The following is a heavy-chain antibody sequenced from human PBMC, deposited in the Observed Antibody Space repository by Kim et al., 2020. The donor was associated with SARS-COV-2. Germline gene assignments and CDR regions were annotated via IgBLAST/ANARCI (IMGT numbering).Heavy chain of an antibody. J-gene: IGHJ4*02. Sequence: SETLSLTCAVSGDSISTTNWWSWVRQPPGKGLDWIGEIYHSGSTNYNPSLKSRVTISVDKSKNQFSLNLISVTAADTAVYYCARGTAARPSPCFDYWGQGTLVTVSS. CDR2: IYHSGST. CDR3: ARGTAARPSPCFDY. D-gene: IGHD6-6*01. V-gene: IGHV4-4*02. CDR1: GDSISTTNW.